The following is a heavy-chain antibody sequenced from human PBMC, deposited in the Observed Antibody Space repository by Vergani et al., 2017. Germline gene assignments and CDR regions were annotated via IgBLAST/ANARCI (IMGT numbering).Heavy chain of an antibody. D-gene: IGHD6-19*01. Sequence: EVQLLESGGGLVQPGGSLRLSCAASGFTFSNYAMNWVRQAPGKGLEWVSAISGAGGSTYYADSVKGRFTVSRDNSKNTLYLQMNSLRAEDTAVYYCAKGKQWLLDFDYWGQGTLVTVSS. CDR2: ISGAGGST. CDR1: GFTFSNYA. V-gene: IGHV3-23*01. CDR3: AKGKQWLLDFDY. J-gene: IGHJ4*02.